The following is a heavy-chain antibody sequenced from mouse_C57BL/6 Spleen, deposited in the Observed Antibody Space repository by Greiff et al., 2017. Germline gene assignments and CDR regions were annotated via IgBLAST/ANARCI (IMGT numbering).Heavy chain of an antibody. J-gene: IGHJ2*01. CDR1: GYTFTSYW. CDR2: IDPSDSYT. CDR3: ARWGTFDYFDY. Sequence: QVQLQQPGAELVKPGASVKLSCKASGYTFTSYWMQWVKQRPGQGLEWIGEIDPSDSYTNYNQKFKGKATLTVDTSSSTAYMQLSSLTSEDSAVYYCARWGTFDYFDYWGQGTTLTVSS. V-gene: IGHV1-50*01.